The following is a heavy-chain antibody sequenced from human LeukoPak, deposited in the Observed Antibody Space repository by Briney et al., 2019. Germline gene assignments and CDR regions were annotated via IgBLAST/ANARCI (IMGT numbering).Heavy chain of an antibody. V-gene: IGHV1-8*01. Sequence: ASVKASCKASGYTFTSYDIHWVRQSTGQRLEWMGWMSPNSGNTVYAQKFQGRVTMTRNTSISTAYMELSSLSSEDTAVYYCARGCSSTTCSWPFDYWGQGTLVTVSS. CDR2: MSPNSGNT. CDR3: ARGCSSTTCSWPFDY. CDR1: GYTFTSYD. D-gene: IGHD2-2*01. J-gene: IGHJ4*02.